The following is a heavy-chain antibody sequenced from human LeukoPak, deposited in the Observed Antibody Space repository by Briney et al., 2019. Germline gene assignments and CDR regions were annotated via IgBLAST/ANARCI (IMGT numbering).Heavy chain of an antibody. CDR2: ISSSSSTI. Sequence: GGSLRLSCAASGFTFSSFAMDWVRQAPGKGLEWVSYISSSSSTIYYADSVKGRFTISRDNAKNSLYLQMNSLRDEDTAVYYCARDVSGYSSLWGQGTLVTVSS. V-gene: IGHV3-48*02. CDR3: ARDVSGYSSL. J-gene: IGHJ4*02. CDR1: GFTFSSFA. D-gene: IGHD5-18*01.